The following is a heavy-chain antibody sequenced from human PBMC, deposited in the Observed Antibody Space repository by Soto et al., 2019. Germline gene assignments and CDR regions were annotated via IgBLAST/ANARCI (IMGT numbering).Heavy chain of an antibody. V-gene: IGHV3-48*02. J-gene: IGHJ6*02. Sequence: PGGSLRLSFAASGFTFSSYSMNWVRQAPGKGLEWVSYISSSSSTIYYVDPVKGRFTISRDNAKNSLYLQMNSLRDEGTAVYYCARESKPYYDFWSGYYRTNYYYYGMDVWGQGTTVTVSS. D-gene: IGHD3-3*01. CDR1: GFTFSSYS. CDR2: ISSSSSTI. CDR3: ARESKPYYDFWSGYYRTNYYYYGMDV.